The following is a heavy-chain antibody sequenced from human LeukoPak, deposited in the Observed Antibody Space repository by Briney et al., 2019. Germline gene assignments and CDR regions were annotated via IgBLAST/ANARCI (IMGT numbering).Heavy chain of an antibody. J-gene: IGHJ5*02. V-gene: IGHV3-7*01. D-gene: IGHD3-22*01. Sequence: GGSLRLSCVASGFTFSSYWMSWVRQAPGKGLEWVANIKQDGSEKYYVDSVKGRFTISRDNAKNSLYLQMNSLRAEDTAVYYCARDIPSRYYYDSSGYFQNPSWGQGTLVTVSS. CDR3: ARDIPSRYYYDSSGYFQNPS. CDR1: GFTFSSYW. CDR2: IKQDGSEK.